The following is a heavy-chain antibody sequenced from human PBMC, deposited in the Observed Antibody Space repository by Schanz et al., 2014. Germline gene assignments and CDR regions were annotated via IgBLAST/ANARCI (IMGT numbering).Heavy chain of an antibody. CDR1: GGSIRSGTSY. CDR3: ARDTTWRLDL. J-gene: IGHJ2*01. CDR2: VFPNGIP. V-gene: IGHV4-61*02. D-gene: IGHD1-1*01. Sequence: QVQLQESGPGLVKPSQTLSLTCTVSGGSIRSGTSYWSWIRQPAGKALEWVGRVFPNGIPNYNPPLKSRVPISRATSKTHFSLTLTCLTAADTAVYYCARDTTWRLDLWGRGTLVTVSS.